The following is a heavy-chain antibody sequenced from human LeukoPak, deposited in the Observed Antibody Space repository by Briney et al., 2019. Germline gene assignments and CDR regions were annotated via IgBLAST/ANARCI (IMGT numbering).Heavy chain of an antibody. Sequence: GGSLRLSCAASGFTFSSYWMSWVRQAPGKGLEWVANIKQDGSEKYYVDSVKGRFTISRDNAKNSLYLQMNSLRAEDTAVYYCARVGDMGDIVATMGSDYWGQGTLVTVSS. CDR3: ARVGDMGDIVATMGSDY. V-gene: IGHV3-7*01. J-gene: IGHJ4*02. CDR2: IKQDGSEK. D-gene: IGHD5-12*01. CDR1: GFTFSSYW.